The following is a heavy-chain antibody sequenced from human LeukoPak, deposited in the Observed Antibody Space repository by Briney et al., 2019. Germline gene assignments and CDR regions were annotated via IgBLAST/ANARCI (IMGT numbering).Heavy chain of an antibody. CDR2: ISLRGLT. J-gene: IGHJ4*02. CDR3: SRESGPFSPFGF. V-gene: IGHV4-4*02. Sequence: SETLSLTCGVSGGSISGTNWWSWVRQPPGQGLEWIGEISLRGLTNYHPSLRSRLTMSLDESKNQVSLNLTSVTAANTAVYYCSRESGPFSPFGFWGQGTLVSVHS. D-gene: IGHD1-26*01. CDR1: GGSISGTNW.